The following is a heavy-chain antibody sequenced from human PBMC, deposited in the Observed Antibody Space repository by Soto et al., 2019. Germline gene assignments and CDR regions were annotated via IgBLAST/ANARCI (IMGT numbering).Heavy chain of an antibody. CDR3: ARIRRYQLLSGWFDP. CDR2: IFSNDEK. CDR1: GFSLSNARMG. J-gene: IGHJ5*02. D-gene: IGHD2-2*01. Sequence: QVTLKESGPVLVKPTETLTLTCTVSGFSLSNARMGVSWIRQPPGKALEWLAHIFSNDEKSYSTSLKSRLTIXXNXSXXQVVLTMTNMDPVDTATYYCARIRRYQLLSGWFDPWGQGTLVTVSS. V-gene: IGHV2-26*01.